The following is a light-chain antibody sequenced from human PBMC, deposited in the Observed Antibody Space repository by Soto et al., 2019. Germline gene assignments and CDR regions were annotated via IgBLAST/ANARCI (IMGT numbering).Light chain of an antibody. CDR3: CSYAGSSTWV. CDR2: GVN. CDR1: SGDVGSYNL. V-gene: IGLV2-23*02. Sequence: QSALTQPASVSGSPGQSITISCTGTSGDVGSYNLVSWYQQHPGKAPKLMIFGVNKRPSGVSNRFSASKSGNTASLTISGLQAEDEADYYCCSYAGSSTWVFGGGTKLTVL. J-gene: IGLJ3*02.